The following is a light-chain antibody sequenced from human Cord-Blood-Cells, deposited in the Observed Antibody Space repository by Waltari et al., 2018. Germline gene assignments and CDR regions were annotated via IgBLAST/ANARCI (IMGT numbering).Light chain of an antibody. J-gene: IGKJ2*01. CDR3: QQYDNLPYT. Sequence: DIQMTQSPSSLSASVGDRVTITCQASQDISNYLNWYQQKPGKAPKLLIYDASNLETGVPSRISGSGSETDFTFTISSLQPEDIATYYCQQYDNLPYTFGQGTKLEIK. CDR1: QDISNY. V-gene: IGKV1-33*01. CDR2: DAS.